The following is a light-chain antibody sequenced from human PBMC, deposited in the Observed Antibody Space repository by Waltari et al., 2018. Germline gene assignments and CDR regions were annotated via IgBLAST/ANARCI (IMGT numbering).Light chain of an antibody. V-gene: IGLV1-47*01. CDR2: RNN. Sequence: QSVLTQPPSASGTPGQRVTISCSGSSPNIGSHYVYWYQHLPGTAPKLLIYRNNQRPSGVPDRFSGSKSGTSASLAISGLRSEDEADYYCAAWDDSLSVWVFGGGTKLTVL. CDR3: AAWDDSLSVWV. CDR1: SPNIGSHY. J-gene: IGLJ3*02.